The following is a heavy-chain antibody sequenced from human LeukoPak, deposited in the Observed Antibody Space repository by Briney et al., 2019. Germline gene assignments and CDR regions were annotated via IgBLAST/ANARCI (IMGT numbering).Heavy chain of an antibody. CDR3: AREKFPGYDYGTFGY. J-gene: IGHJ4*02. Sequence: SETLSLTCTVSDDSTSGYYWSWIRQPPGKGLEWIGFIHYSGSTNYNPSFKSRVTLSVDTSKNQFSLKLSSVTAADTAVYYCAREKFPGYDYGTFGYWGQGTLVTVSS. CDR1: DDSTSGYY. V-gene: IGHV4-59*01. D-gene: IGHD5-18*01. CDR2: IHYSGST.